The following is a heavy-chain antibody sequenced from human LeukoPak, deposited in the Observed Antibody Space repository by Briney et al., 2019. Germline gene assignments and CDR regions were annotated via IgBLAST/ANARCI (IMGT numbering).Heavy chain of an antibody. Sequence: GGSLRLSCAASGFTFSSYSMNWVRQAPGKGLEWVSSISSSSSYIYYADSVKGRFTISRDNAKNSLYLQMNSLRAEDTAVYYCARDHPLAGRRVYYFDYWGQGTLVTVSS. V-gene: IGHV3-21*01. CDR2: ISSSSSYI. CDR3: ARDHPLAGRRVYYFDY. D-gene: IGHD1-14*01. CDR1: GFTFSSYS. J-gene: IGHJ4*02.